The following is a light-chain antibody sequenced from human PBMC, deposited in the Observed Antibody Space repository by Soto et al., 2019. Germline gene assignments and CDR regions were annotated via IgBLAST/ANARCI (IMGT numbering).Light chain of an antibody. CDR1: SSDVGAYIY. V-gene: IGLV2-14*01. CDR3: CSYTSSRTYV. CDR2: EVT. J-gene: IGLJ1*01. Sequence: QSVLTQPASVSGSPGQSITISCTGTSSDVGAYIYVSWYQHHPGKAPKVMIYEVTNRPSGVSDRFSGSKSGNTASLTISGLQAEDEADYYCCSYTSSRTYVFGNGTKVTV.